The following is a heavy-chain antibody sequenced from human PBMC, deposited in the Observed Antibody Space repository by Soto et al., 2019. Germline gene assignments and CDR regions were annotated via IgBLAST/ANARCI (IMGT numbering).Heavy chain of an antibody. CDR1: GHTFTSYD. CDR2: MNPNSGNT. Sequence: ASVKVSCQASGHTFTSYDINWVRQATGQGLEWMGWMNPNSGNTGYAQKFQGRVTMTRNTSISTAYMELSSPRSEDTAVYYCARRTYDILTGYYNNYYYYYMDVWGKGTTVTVSS. J-gene: IGHJ6*03. V-gene: IGHV1-8*01. CDR3: ARRTYDILTGYYNNYYYYYMDV. D-gene: IGHD3-9*01.